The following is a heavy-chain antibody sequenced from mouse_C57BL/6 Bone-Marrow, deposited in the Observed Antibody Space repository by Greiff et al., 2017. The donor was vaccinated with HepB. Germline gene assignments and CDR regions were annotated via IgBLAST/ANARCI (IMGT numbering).Heavy chain of an antibody. D-gene: IGHD1-1*01. J-gene: IGHJ1*03. CDR2: IDPANGNT. CDR1: GFNIKNTY. Sequence: EVKLQESVAELVRPGASVKLSCTASGFNIKNTYMHWVKQRPEQGLEWIGRIDPANGNTKYAPKFQGKATITADTSSNTAYLQLSSLTSEDTAIYYCARYEYYYGSSYWYFDVWGTGTTVTVSS. V-gene: IGHV14-3*01. CDR3: ARYEYYYGSSYWYFDV.